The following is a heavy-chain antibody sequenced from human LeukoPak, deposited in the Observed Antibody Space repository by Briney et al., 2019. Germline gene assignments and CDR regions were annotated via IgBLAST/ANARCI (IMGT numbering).Heavy chain of an antibody. Sequence: SETLSLTCTVSGGSISSGGYYWGWIRQPPGKGLEWIGSIYHSGSTYYNPSLKSRVTISVDTSKNQFSLKLSSVTAADTAVYYCARGYGSGNWFDPWGQGTLVTVSS. CDR1: GGSISSGGYY. CDR2: IYHSGST. CDR3: ARGYGSGNWFDP. D-gene: IGHD3-10*01. V-gene: IGHV4-39*07. J-gene: IGHJ5*02.